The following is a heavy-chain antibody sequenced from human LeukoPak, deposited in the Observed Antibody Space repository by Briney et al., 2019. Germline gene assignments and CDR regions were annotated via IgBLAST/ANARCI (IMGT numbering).Heavy chain of an antibody. J-gene: IGHJ4*02. V-gene: IGHV4-4*07. CDR2: IYASGTT. Sequence: PSETLSLTCTVSGGSISSSYWSWIRQPAGKGLEWIGRIYASGTTNYNPSLRSRVTMSVDTSKNQFSLKVTSVTAADTAVYYCARGPYCGDDCYFDSWGQGTLVTVSS. D-gene: IGHD2-21*02. CDR3: ARGPYCGDDCYFDS. CDR1: GGSISSSY.